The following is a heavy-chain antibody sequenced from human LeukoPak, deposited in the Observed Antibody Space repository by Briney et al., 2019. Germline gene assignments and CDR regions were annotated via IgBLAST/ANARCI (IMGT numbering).Heavy chain of an antibody. Sequence: ASVKVSCKASGYTFSGTGWYLYWLRQAPGQGLECMGWIHSNNGDTAYAQKFEGRVAMTRDTSISTAYMELRRLRPDDTAVYFCARDGPAQMVGLDYWGQGTLVTVSS. V-gene: IGHV1-2*02. D-gene: IGHD3-10*01. CDR3: ARDGPAQMVGLDY. CDR2: IHSNNGDT. CDR1: GYTFSGTGWY. J-gene: IGHJ4*02.